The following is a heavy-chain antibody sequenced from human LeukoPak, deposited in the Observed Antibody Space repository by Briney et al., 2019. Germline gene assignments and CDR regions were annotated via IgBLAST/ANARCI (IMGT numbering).Heavy chain of an antibody. CDR2: ITSSGSTI. Sequence: GGSLRLSCAASGFTLSDYYMTWLRQAPGKGLEWVSYITSSGSTIYYADTVKGRFTISRDNAKNSLYLQMNSLGAEDTAVYYCARWLRGIAEEDGMDVWGQGATVTVSS. D-gene: IGHD6-13*01. J-gene: IGHJ6*02. V-gene: IGHV3-11*01. CDR1: GFTLSDYY. CDR3: ARWLRGIAEEDGMDV.